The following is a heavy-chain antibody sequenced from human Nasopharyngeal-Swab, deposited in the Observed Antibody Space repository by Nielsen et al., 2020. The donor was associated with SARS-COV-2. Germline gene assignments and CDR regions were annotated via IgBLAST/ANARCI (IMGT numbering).Heavy chain of an antibody. D-gene: IGHD3-10*01. V-gene: IGHV1-3*01. CDR3: ARDGDYYGSGSYYPRYYGMDV. J-gene: IGHJ6*02. Sequence: WVRQAPGQRLEWMGWINAGNGHTKYSQKFQGRVTITRDTSASTAYMELSSLRSEDTAVYYCARDGDYYGSGSYYPRYYGMDVWGQGTTVTASS. CDR2: INAGNGHT.